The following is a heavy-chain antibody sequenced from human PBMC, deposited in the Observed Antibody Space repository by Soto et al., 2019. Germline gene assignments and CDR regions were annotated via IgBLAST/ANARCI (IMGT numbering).Heavy chain of an antibody. CDR1: GFTLSSYG. D-gene: IGHD3-22*01. CDR2: ISYDGSNK. Sequence: QVQLVESGGGVVQPGRSLRLTCAASGFTLSSYGMHWVRQAPGKGLEWVAVISYDGSNKYYADSVKGRFTISRDNSKNTLYLQMNSLRAEDTAVYYCAKDVSEDSSGYYSFHYGMDVWGQGTTVTVSS. J-gene: IGHJ6*02. V-gene: IGHV3-30*18. CDR3: AKDVSEDSSGYYSFHYGMDV.